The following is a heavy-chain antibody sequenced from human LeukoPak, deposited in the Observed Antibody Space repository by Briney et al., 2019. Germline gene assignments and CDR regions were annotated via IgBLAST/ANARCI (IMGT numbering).Heavy chain of an antibody. CDR2: INHSGST. CDR3: ASSGGVDTAMVTVFY. V-gene: IGHV4-34*01. CDR1: GGSFSGYY. D-gene: IGHD5-18*01. Sequence: SETLSLTCAVYGGSFSGYYWSWIRQPPGKGLEWIGEINHSGSTNYNPSLKGRVTISVDTSKNQFSLKLSSVTAADTAVYYCASSGGVDTAMVTVFYWGQGTLVTVSS. J-gene: IGHJ4*02.